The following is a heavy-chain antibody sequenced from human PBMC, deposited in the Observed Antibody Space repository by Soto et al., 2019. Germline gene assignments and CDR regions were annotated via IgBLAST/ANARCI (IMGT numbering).Heavy chain of an antibody. J-gene: IGHJ4*02. CDR2: MNPNTGNT. CDR1: GYTFTDYD. Sequence: ASVKVSCKASGYTFTDYDINWVRQATGQGLEWMGWMNPNTGNTRYAQQFQGRLIMTRDTSTSTAFMELSSLRSEDTALYLCARGKLATLKDFWGQGTLVTVSS. CDR3: ARGKLATLKDF. V-gene: IGHV1-8*01.